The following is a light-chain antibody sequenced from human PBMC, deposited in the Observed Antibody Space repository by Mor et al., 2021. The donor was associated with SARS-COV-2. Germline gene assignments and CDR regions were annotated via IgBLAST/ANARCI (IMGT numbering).Light chain of an antibody. V-gene: IGKV1-12*01. Sequence: ATSSWPSGVPSRFIGSGSGTEFTLTISSLQPEDFATYFCQQANIFPFTFGPGT. CDR2: ATS. J-gene: IGKJ3*01. CDR3: QQANIFPFT.